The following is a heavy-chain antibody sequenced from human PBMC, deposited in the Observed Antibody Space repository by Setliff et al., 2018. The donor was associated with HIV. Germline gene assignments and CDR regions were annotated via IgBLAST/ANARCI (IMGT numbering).Heavy chain of an antibody. J-gene: IGHJ5*02. CDR2: TSSSGATI. D-gene: IGHD4-17*01. Sequence: PGGFLRLSCAASGFTFSSYSMNWVRQAPGKGLDWVSYTSSSGATIYYTDSVKGRVTISSDHAKNSLYLQMNSLRLEDTAVYYCARGQIGYGDYALNWFDPWGQGTLVTVSS. V-gene: IGHV3-48*04. CDR1: GFTFSSYS. CDR3: ARGQIGYGDYALNWFDP.